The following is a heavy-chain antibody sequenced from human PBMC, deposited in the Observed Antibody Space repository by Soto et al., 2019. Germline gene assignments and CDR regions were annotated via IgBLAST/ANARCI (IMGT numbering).Heavy chain of an antibody. CDR2: RWYDGSNK. CDR1: GFTFSSYG. J-gene: IGHJ4*02. D-gene: IGHD3-10*01. V-gene: IGHV3-33*01. CDR3: ARDSNPSLLGELLDY. Sequence: QVQLVESGGGVVQPGRSLRLSCAASGFTFSSYGMHWVRQAPGKGLEGGAVRWYDGSNKYYADSVKGRFTISRDNSKNTLYLQMNSLRAEDTAVYYCARDSNPSLLGELLDYGGQGTLVTVSS.